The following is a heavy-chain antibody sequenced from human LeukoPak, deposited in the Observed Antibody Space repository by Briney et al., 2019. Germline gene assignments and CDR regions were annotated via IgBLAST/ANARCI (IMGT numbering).Heavy chain of an antibody. CDR2: INHSGST. V-gene: IGHV4-34*01. CDR3: ARANDYGDYIWFDP. J-gene: IGHJ5*02. D-gene: IGHD4-17*01. CDR1: GGSFSGYY. Sequence: SGTLSLTCAVYGGSFSGYYWSWIRQPPGKGLEWIGEINHSGSTNYNPSLKSRVTISVDTSKNQFSLKLSSVTAADTAVYYCARANDYGDYIWFDPWGQGTLVTVSS.